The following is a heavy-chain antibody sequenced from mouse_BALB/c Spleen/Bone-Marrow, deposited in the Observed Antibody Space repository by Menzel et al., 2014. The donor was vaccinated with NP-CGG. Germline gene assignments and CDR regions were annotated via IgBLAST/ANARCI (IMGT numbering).Heavy chain of an antibody. CDR1: GYAFTSYN. Sequence: VQLKESGPELVKPGASVKVSCKASGYAFTSYNIYWVKQSHGKSLEWIGYIDPYNGGSNYNRKFKGKATLTVDKSSSTAYMHLNSLTSEDSAVYYCARDGDYSWFAYRGQGTLVTVSA. J-gene: IGHJ3*01. V-gene: IGHV1S135*01. CDR2: IDPYNGGS. CDR3: ARDGDYSWFAY. D-gene: IGHD2-13*01.